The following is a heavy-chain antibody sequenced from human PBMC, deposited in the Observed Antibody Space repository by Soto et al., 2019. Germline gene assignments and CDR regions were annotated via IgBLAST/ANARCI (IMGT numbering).Heavy chain of an antibody. J-gene: IGHJ4*02. CDR1: GFTFNNYA. V-gene: IGHV3-23*01. Sequence: EVQLLESGGGLVQPAGSLRLSCAASGFTFNNYAMTWFRQAPVKCLEWVSVISGGGDTTSYADSVKGRFTVSRDGSKNTLYLQMSSLRAEDTALYYCAKGRGGSGSLTPRVDFWGQGTLVTVSS. CDR2: ISGGGDTT. D-gene: IGHD3-10*01. CDR3: AKGRGGSGSLTPRVDF.